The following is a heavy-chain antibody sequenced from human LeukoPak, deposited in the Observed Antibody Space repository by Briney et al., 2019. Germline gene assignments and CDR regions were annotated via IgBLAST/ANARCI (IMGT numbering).Heavy chain of an antibody. CDR1: GFTFSSYA. CDR3: ARDGARYCSGGSCYGAFDI. J-gene: IGHJ3*02. Sequence: GGSLRLSCAASGFTFSSYAMHWVRQAPGKGLEWVAVISYDGSNKYYADSVKGRFTISRDNSKNTLYLQMNSLSAEDTAVYYCARDGARYCSGGSCYGAFDIWGQGTMVTVSS. V-gene: IGHV3-30*04. CDR2: ISYDGSNK. D-gene: IGHD2-15*01.